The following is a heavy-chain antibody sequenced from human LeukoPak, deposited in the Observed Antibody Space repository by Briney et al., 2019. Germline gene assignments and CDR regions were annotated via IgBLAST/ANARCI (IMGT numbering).Heavy chain of an antibody. CDR3: AKNYYDSSGLFDY. V-gene: IGHV3-21*01. CDR1: GFTFNSYS. J-gene: IGHJ4*02. D-gene: IGHD3-22*01. CDR2: ISSSSSYI. Sequence: PGGSLRLSCAASGFTFNSYSMNWVRQAPGKGLEWVLSISSSSSYIYYADSVKGRFTISRDNAKNSLHLQMNSLRAEDTAVYYCAKNYYDSSGLFDYWGQGTLVIVSS.